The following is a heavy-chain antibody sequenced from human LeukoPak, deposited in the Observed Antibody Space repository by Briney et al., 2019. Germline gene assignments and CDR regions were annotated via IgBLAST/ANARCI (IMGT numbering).Heavy chain of an antibody. CDR2: ISGSGGST. V-gene: IGHV3-23*01. Sequence: PGGSLRLSCAASGFTFSSYDMNWVRQAPGKGQEWVSGISGSGGSTYYADSMKGRFTISRDNSKNTVYLQMNSLRAEDTAVYYCAKVDDSGWWIFDYWGQGTLVTVSS. D-gene: IGHD6-19*01. CDR3: AKVDDSGWWIFDY. CDR1: GFTFSSYD. J-gene: IGHJ4*02.